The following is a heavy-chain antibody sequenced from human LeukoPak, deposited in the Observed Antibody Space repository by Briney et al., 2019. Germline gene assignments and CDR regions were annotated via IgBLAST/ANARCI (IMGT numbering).Heavy chain of an antibody. CDR2: INHSGST. CDR1: GGSFSGYY. V-gene: IGHV4-34*01. D-gene: IGHD4-17*01. Sequence: PSETLSLTCAVYGGSFSGYYWSWIRQPPGKGLEWIGEINHSGSTNYNPSLKSRVTISVDTSKNQFSLKPSSVTAADTAVYYCARGLVDESGETRAHFDYWGQGTLVTVSS. J-gene: IGHJ4*02. CDR3: ARGLVDESGETRAHFDY.